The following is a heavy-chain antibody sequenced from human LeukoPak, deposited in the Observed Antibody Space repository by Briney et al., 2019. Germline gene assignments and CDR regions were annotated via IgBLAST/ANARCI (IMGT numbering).Heavy chain of an antibody. CDR1: GGSFSGYY. V-gene: IGHV4-34*01. CDR3: ARSIVVVVAATRTVDWFDP. Sequence: SETLSLTCAVYGGSFSGYYWSWIRQPPGKGLEWIGEINHSGSTNYNPSLKSRVTISVDTSKNQFSLKLSSVTAADTAVYYCARSIVVVVAATRTVDWFDPWGQGTLVTVSS. CDR2: INHSGST. J-gene: IGHJ5*02. D-gene: IGHD2-15*01.